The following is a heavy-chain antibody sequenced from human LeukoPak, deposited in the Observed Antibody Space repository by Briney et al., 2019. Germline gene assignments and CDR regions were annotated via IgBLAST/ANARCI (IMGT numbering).Heavy chain of an antibody. V-gene: IGHV4-34*01. D-gene: IGHD2-15*01. CDR2: INHSGST. Sequence: MPSETLSLTCAVYGGSFSGYYWSWIRQPPGKGLEWIGEINHSGSTNYNPSLKSRVTISVDTSKNQFSLKLSSVTAADTAVYYCARGRPRINSLGMDVGGQGPTVTVSS. CDR3: ARGRPRINSLGMDV. CDR1: GGSFSGYY. J-gene: IGHJ6*02.